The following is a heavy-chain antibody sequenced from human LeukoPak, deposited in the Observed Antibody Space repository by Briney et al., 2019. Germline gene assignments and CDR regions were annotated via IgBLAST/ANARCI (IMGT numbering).Heavy chain of an antibody. CDR3: AKLTYGDYPFDY. V-gene: IGHV3-48*03. J-gene: IGHJ4*02. CDR2: LSSSGSTI. D-gene: IGHD4-17*01. CDR1: GFTFSSYE. Sequence: GGSLRLSCAASGFTFSSYEMNWVRQAPGKGLEWVSYLSSSGSTIYYADSVKGRFTISRDNAKNSLYLQMNSLRAEDTAVYYCAKLTYGDYPFDYWGQGTLVTVSS.